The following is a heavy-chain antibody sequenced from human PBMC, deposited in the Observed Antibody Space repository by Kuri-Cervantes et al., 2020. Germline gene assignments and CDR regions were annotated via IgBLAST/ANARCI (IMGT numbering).Heavy chain of an antibody. CDR3: ARGVSFEAAGP. J-gene: IGHJ5*02. CDR1: GYTFTGYY. D-gene: IGHD6-13*01. V-gene: IGHV1-2*04. CDR2: INPNSGGT. Sequence: SVKVSCKASGYTFTGYYMHWVRQAPGQGLEWMGWINPNSGGTNYAQKLQGWVTMTRNTSISTAYMELSSLRSEDTAVYYCARGVSFEAAGPWGQGTLVTVSS.